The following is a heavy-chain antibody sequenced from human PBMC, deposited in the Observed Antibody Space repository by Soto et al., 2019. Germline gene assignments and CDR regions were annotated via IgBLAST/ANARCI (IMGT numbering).Heavy chain of an antibody. CDR1: GFTFSSYS. CDR2: ISSSSSTK. D-gene: IGHD2-21*01. V-gene: IGHV3-48*01. CDR3: ARDPRIVVEAPDAFDI. J-gene: IGHJ3*02. Sequence: EVQLVESGGGLVQPGGSLRLSCAASGFTFSSYSMNWVRQAPGKGLEWVSYISSSSSTKYYADSVKGRFTISRDNAKNSLYLQMNSLRAEDTAVYYCARDPRIVVEAPDAFDIWGQGTMVTVSS.